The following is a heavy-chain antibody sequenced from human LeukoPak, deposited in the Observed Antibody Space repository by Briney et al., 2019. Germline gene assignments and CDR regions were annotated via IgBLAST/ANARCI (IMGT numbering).Heavy chain of an antibody. Sequence: AASVKVSCKVSGYTLTELSMHWVRQAPGKGLEWMGGFDPEDGETIYAQKSQGRVTMTEDTSTDTAYMELSSLRAEDTAVYYCAKDIFPSGGDPHDYWGQGTLVTVSS. J-gene: IGHJ4*02. CDR2: FDPEDGET. V-gene: IGHV1-24*01. CDR1: GYTLTELS. CDR3: AKDIFPSGGDPHDY. D-gene: IGHD2-21*02.